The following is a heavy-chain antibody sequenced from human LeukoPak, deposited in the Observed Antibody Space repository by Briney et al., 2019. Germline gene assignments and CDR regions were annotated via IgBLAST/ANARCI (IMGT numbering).Heavy chain of an antibody. D-gene: IGHD6-19*01. V-gene: IGHV4-34*01. CDR3: ASSGWHKQNDY. J-gene: IGHJ4*02. CDR2: INHSGST. Sequence: SETLSLTCAVYGGSFSGYYWSWIRQPPGKGLEWIGEINHSGSTNYNPSLKSRVTISVDTSKNQFSLKLSSVTAADTAVYYCASSGWHKQNDYWGQGTLVTVSS. CDR1: GGSFSGYY.